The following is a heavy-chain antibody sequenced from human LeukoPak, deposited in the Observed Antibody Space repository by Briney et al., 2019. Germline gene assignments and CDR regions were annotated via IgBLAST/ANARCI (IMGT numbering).Heavy chain of an antibody. CDR2: MNPNSGNT. CDR3: ARGEDTAMGTDY. CDR1: GYTFTSYD. J-gene: IGHJ4*02. Sequence: ASVKVSCKASGYTFTSYDINWVRQATGQGLEWMGRMNPNSGNTGYAQKFQGRVTMTRNTSISTAYMELSSLRSEDTAVYYCARGEDTAMGTDYWGQGTLVTVSS. V-gene: IGHV1-8*01. D-gene: IGHD5-18*01.